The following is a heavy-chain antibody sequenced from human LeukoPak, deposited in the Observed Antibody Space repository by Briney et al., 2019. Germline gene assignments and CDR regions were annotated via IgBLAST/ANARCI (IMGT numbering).Heavy chain of an antibody. Sequence: GGSLRLSCAASGFPFSSYNMNWVRQAPGKGLEWVSYISSSSSTIYYADSVKGRFTISRDNAKNSLYLQMNSLRDEDTAVYYCARGYYDSSGHLSYYFDYWGQGTLVTVSS. J-gene: IGHJ4*02. V-gene: IGHV3-48*02. CDR3: ARGYYDSSGHLSYYFDY. CDR1: GFPFSSYN. CDR2: ISSSSSTI. D-gene: IGHD3-22*01.